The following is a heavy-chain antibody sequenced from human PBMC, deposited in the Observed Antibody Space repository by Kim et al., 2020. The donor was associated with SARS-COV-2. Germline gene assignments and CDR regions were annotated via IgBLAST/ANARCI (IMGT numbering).Heavy chain of an antibody. Sequence: GGSLRLSCAASGFTFSSYGMHWVRQAPGKGLEWVAVISYDGSNKYYADSVKGRFTISRDNSKNTLYLQMNSLRAEDTAVYYCAKDQYYDFWSGYQVEELDKRDYWGQGTLDTVSS. J-gene: IGHJ4*02. CDR1: GFTFSSYG. CDR3: AKDQYYDFWSGYQVEELDKRDY. D-gene: IGHD3-3*01. CDR2: ISYDGSNK. V-gene: IGHV3-30*18.